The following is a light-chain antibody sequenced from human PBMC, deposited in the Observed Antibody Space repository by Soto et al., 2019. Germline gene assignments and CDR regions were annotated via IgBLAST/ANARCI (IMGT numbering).Light chain of an antibody. CDR3: QQRRSWPLT. V-gene: IGKV3-11*01. CDR1: QALRTY. Sequence: EIVVTQSPATLSLSPGERATLSCRATQALRTYVGWYQQKPGQAPRLLIYDASNRATGIPARFSGSGSGTDFTLTISSLEPEDFAVYYCQQRRSWPLTFGGGTKVEIK. CDR2: DAS. J-gene: IGKJ4*01.